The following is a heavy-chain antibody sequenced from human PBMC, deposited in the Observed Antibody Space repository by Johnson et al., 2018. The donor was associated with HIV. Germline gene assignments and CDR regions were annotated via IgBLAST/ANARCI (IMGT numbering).Heavy chain of an antibody. J-gene: IGHJ3*02. Sequence: VQLVESGGGVVQPGRSLRLSCAASGFTVSSNYMSWVRQAPGKGLEWVSVIYSGGSTYYADSVKGRFTISRDNSKNTLYLQMNSLRAEDTAVYYCARGGITRTVQGRSIISGTFDMWGHGTVLHVSS. D-gene: IGHD3-3*01. CDR1: GFTVSSNY. CDR3: ARGGITRTVQGRSIISGTFDM. V-gene: IGHV3-53*01. CDR2: IYSGGST.